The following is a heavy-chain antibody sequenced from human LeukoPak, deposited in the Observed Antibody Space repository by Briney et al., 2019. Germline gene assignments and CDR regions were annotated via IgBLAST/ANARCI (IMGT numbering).Heavy chain of an antibody. CDR2: IIPIFGTA. D-gene: IGHD5-18*01. CDR3: ARIYSYGSYYFDY. J-gene: IGHJ4*02. Sequence: ASVKVSCKASGGTFSSYAISWVRQAPGQGLEWMGGIIPIFGTANYAQKFQGRVTITADESTSTAYMELSSLRSEDAAVYYCARIYSYGSYYFDYWGQGTLVTVSS. CDR1: GGTFSSYA. V-gene: IGHV1-69*13.